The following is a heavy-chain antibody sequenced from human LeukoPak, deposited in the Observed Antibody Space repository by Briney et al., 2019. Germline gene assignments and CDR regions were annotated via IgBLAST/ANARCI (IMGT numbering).Heavy chain of an antibody. D-gene: IGHD3-10*01. CDR1: GLTFNNYW. J-gene: IGHJ4*02. V-gene: IGHV3-74*01. CDR3: ARDRVPDYGSGSYYNGYDY. CDR2: ITSDGSST. Sequence: GGSLRLSCAASGLTFNNYWMDWVRQAPGKGLVWVSRITSDGSSTTYTDSVKGRFTISRDNAKNTLYLQMNSLRAEDTAVYYCARDRVPDYGSGSYYNGYDYWGQGTLVTVSS.